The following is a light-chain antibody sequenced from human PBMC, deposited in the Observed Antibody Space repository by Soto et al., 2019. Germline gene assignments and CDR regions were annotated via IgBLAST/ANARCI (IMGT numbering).Light chain of an antibody. CDR1: QGSGIH. Sequence: DLPMTQSPSSLSASVGDRVTIAFRASQGSGIHLSCYQQRPGKVPKLLIYSSSILQSGVPSRFGGSGSGTEFTVTISSLPTEDVETYDCQKYDNSPLAVGGGDKVESK. J-gene: IGKJ4*01. CDR2: SSS. CDR3: QKYDNSPLA. V-gene: IGKV1-27*01.